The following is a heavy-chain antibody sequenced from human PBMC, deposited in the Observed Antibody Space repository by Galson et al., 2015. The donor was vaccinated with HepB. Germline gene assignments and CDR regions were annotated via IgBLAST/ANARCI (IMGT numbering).Heavy chain of an antibody. Sequence: SLRLSCAASGFTFSSYWMHWVRQAPGKGLVWVSRINSDGSSTSYADSVKGRFTISRDNAKNTLYLQMNSLRAEDTAVYYCARGSPYSSLNWFDPWGQGTLVTVSS. D-gene: IGHD6-6*01. CDR3: ARGSPYSSLNWFDP. CDR2: INSDGSST. V-gene: IGHV3-74*01. J-gene: IGHJ5*02. CDR1: GFTFSSYW.